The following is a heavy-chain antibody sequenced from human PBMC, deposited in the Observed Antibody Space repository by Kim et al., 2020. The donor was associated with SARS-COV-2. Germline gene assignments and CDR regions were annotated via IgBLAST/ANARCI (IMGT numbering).Heavy chain of an antibody. CDR3: ARSPDRWLQPDAFDI. J-gene: IGHJ3*02. V-gene: IGHV5-51*01. Sequence: GESLKISCKGSGYSFTSYWIGWVRQMPGKGLEWMGIIYPGDSDTRYSPSFRGQVTISADKSISTAYLQWSSLKASDTAMYYCARSPDRWLQPDAFDIWGQGTMVTVSS. CDR2: IYPGDSDT. D-gene: IGHD5-12*01. CDR1: GYSFTSYW.